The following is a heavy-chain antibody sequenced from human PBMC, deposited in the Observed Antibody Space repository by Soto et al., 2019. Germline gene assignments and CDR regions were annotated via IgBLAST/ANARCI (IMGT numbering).Heavy chain of an antibody. D-gene: IGHD6-25*01. CDR3: ARLGSIAADDFDY. Sequence: SETLSLTCTVSGGSISSSYWSWIRQPPGKGLEWTGYIYHSGSTNYNPSLKSRVTISVDTSKNQFSLKLSSVTAANTAVYYCARLGSIAADDFDYWGQGTLVTVSS. J-gene: IGHJ4*02. CDR2: IYHSGST. V-gene: IGHV4-59*08. CDR1: GGSISSSY.